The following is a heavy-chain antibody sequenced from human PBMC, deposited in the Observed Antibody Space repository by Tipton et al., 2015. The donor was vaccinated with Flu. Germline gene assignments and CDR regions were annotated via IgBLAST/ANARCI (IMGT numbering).Heavy chain of an antibody. CDR1: GGSFSGYY. D-gene: IGHD6-19*01. J-gene: IGHJ5*02. Sequence: TLSLTCAVYGGSFSGYYWSWIRQPPGKGLEWIGEINHSGSTNYNPSLKSRVTISVDTSKNQFSQKLSSVTAADTAVYYCARIRASGGGQIWFDPWGQGTLVTVSS. CDR2: INHSGST. V-gene: IGHV4-34*01. CDR3: ARIRASGGGQIWFDP.